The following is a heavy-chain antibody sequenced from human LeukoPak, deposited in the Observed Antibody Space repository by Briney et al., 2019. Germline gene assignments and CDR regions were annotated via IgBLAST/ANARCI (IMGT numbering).Heavy chain of an antibody. CDR3: ARDNARPVQRPEYFQH. D-gene: IGHD6-19*01. CDR1: GYAFTGYY. Sequence: GASVKVSCKASGYAFTGYYMHWVRQAPGQGLEWMGWINPNSGGTNYAQKFQGRVTMTRDTSISTAYMELSRLRSDDTAVYYCARDNARPVQRPEYFQHWGQGTLVTVSS. CDR2: INPNSGGT. J-gene: IGHJ1*01. V-gene: IGHV1-2*02.